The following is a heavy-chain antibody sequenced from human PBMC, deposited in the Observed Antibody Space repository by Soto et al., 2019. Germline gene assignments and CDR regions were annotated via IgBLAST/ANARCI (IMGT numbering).Heavy chain of an antibody. Sequence: PGGSLRLSCAASGFTFSSYAMSWVRQAPGKGLEWVSALSGSGGSTYYADSVRGRFTISRDNSKNTLYLQMNSLRAEDTAVYYCAKDRGVVVPAAMLIYYYYGMDVWGQGTTVTVSS. CDR2: LSGSGGST. V-gene: IGHV3-23*01. CDR3: AKDRGVVVPAAMLIYYYYGMDV. CDR1: GFTFSSYA. J-gene: IGHJ6*02. D-gene: IGHD2-2*01.